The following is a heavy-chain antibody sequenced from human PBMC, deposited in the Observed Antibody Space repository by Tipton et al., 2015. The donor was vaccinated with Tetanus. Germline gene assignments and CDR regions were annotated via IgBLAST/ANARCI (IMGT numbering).Heavy chain of an antibody. V-gene: IGHV4-59*12. J-gene: IGHJ6*02. CDR1: GGSINNYY. CDR3: ARDSMSSSGYDKEKTYYYYGMDV. CDR2: ISYSGST. Sequence: TLSLTCTVSGGSINNYYWSWIRQPPGKGLEWIGYISYSGSTNPNPSLKSRVTISVDASKNQFSLELTSVTAADTAVYYCARDSMSSSGYDKEKTYYYYGMDVWGQGTTVTVSS. D-gene: IGHD5-12*01.